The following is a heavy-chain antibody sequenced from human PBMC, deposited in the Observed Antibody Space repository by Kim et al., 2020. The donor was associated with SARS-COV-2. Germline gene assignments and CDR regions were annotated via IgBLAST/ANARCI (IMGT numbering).Heavy chain of an antibody. D-gene: IGHD6-13*01. V-gene: IGHV3-23*01. J-gene: IGHJ4*02. CDR2: ISGNGGDT. Sequence: GGSLRLSCAASGFTFSSYAMSWVRQAPGKGLEWVSAISGNGGDTYYTGSADSVKGRFTVSRDNSEKTQYLQMNSLRPEDTAVYYCAKERGVAAAGTGGTFDFWGQGALVTVSS. CDR3: AKERGVAAAGTGGTFDF. CDR1: GFTFSSYA.